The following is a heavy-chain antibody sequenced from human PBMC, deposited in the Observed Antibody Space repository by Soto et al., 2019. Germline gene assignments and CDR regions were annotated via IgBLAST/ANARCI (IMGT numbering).Heavy chain of an antibody. V-gene: IGHV3-21*01. CDR3: ARVPVAGTFYYYGMDV. J-gene: IGHJ6*02. D-gene: IGHD6-19*01. Sequence: SCAASGFTFSSYSMNWVRQAPGKGLEWVSSISSSSSYIYYADSVKGRFTISRDNAKNSLYLQMNSLRAEDTAVYYCARVPVAGTFYYYGMDVWGQGTTVTVSS. CDR2: ISSSSSYI. CDR1: GFTFSSYS.